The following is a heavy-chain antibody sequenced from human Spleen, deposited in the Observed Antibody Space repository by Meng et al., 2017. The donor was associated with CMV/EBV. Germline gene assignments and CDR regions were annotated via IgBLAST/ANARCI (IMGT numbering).Heavy chain of an antibody. CDR2: INHSGTT. Sequence: YGGSFSDHYWTWIRQPPGKGLEWIGEINHSGTTNYMSSLKSRVTISIDTSKNQFSLKLSSVTAADTAVYYCARGQFVTRRGAFWYFDLWGRGTLVTVSS. CDR1: GGSFSDHY. J-gene: IGHJ2*01. CDR3: ARGQFVTRRGAFWYFDL. D-gene: IGHD2-15*01. V-gene: IGHV4-34*01.